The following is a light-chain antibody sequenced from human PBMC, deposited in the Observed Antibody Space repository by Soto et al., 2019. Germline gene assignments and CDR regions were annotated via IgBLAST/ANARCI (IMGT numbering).Light chain of an antibody. CDR2: SAS. V-gene: IGKV1-27*01. CDR3: QKFNTAHLT. CDR1: QDISVY. J-gene: IGKJ5*01. Sequence: DIQMTQSPSSLSASVGDRVTITCRASQDISVYLAWYQQKPGKVPKLLIYSASTLQSGVPSRFSGSGSGTDFTLTISILQPEDVATYYCQKFNTAHLTIGQGTRVEVK.